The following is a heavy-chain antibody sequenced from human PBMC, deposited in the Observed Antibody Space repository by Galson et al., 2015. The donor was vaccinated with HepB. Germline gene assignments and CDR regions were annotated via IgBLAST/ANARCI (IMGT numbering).Heavy chain of an antibody. Sequence: SLRLSCAASGFTFNYHAVNWVRQAPGKGLEWVASISGSGGSTYYADSVKGRFTVSRDNSLDTVDLQMDSLRVDDTAVYYCAKDYLPYYDRWGSYSDLYYFDYWGQGTRVTVSS. CDR3: AKDYLPYYDRWGSYSDLYYFDY. CDR1: GFTFNYHA. CDR2: ISGSGGST. V-gene: IGHV3-23*01. D-gene: IGHD3-22*01. J-gene: IGHJ4*02.